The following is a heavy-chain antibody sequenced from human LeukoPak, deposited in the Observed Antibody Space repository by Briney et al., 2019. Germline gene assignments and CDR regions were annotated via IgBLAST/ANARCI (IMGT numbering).Heavy chain of an antibody. J-gene: IGHJ4*02. CDR2: ISGSGGST. V-gene: IGHV3-23*01. Sequence: PGGSLRLSCAASGFTFSSYAMSWVRQAPGKGLEWVSAISGSGGSTYYADSVKGRFTISRDNSMDTLYLQMNSLRAEDTAVYYCASRNLRGFEIYGTGWFYFDYWGQGCLVTVSS. CDR1: GFTFSSYA. CDR3: ASRNLRGFEIYGTGWFYFDY. D-gene: IGHD6-19*01.